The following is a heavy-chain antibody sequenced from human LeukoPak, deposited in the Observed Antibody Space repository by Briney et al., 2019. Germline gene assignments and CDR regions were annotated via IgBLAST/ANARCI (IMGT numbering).Heavy chain of an antibody. D-gene: IGHD3-10*01. Sequence: SETLSLTCAVYGGSFSGYYWSWIRQPPGKGLEWIGEINHSGSTSYNPSLKSRVTISVDTSKNQFSLKLSSVTAADTAVYYCARRTPYGSGSYTAPYYYYYGMDVWGQGTTVTVSS. V-gene: IGHV4-34*01. CDR1: GGSFSGYY. CDR3: ARRTPYGSGSYTAPYYYYYGMDV. J-gene: IGHJ6*02. CDR2: INHSGST.